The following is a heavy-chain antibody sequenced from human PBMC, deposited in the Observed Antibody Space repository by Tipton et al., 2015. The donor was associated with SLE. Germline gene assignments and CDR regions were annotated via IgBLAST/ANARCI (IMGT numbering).Heavy chain of an antibody. V-gene: IGHV4-31*03. CDR3: AGRIMITFGGPIGAFAI. Sequence: TLSLTCTVSGGSISSGGYYWSWIRQHPGKGLEWIGYIYYSGSTYYNPSLKSRVTISVDTSKNQFSLKLSSVTAADTAVYYCAGRIMITFGGPIGAFAIWGQGTMVTVSS. D-gene: IGHD3-16*01. J-gene: IGHJ3*02. CDR1: GGSISSGGYY. CDR2: IYYSGST.